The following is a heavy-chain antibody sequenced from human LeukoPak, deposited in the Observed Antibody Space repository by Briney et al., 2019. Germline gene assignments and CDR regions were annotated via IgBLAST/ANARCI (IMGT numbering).Heavy chain of an antibody. CDR3: AKSGGYGLIDY. V-gene: IGHV4-39*01. CDR2: IYSSGST. Sequence: SETLSLTCAVSGASVSGSNYYWGWIRPPPGKGLEWIGNIYSSGSTYYNASLQSRVTITIDTSKNQFSLRLNSVTAAATAMYYCAKSGGYGLIDYWGQGTRVTVSS. J-gene: IGHJ4*02. CDR1: GASVSGSNYY. D-gene: IGHD1-26*01.